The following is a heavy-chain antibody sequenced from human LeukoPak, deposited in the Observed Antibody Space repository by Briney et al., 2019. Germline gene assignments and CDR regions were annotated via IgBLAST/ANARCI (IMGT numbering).Heavy chain of an antibody. J-gene: IGHJ4*02. CDR3: ATLGYCSSTSCWGVDY. D-gene: IGHD2-2*01. Sequence: SVKVSCKAFGGTFSSYAISWVRQAPGQGLEWMGRIIPILGIANYAQKFQGRVTITADKSTSTAYMELSSLRSEDTAVYYCATLGYCSSTSCWGVDYWGQGTLVTVSS. CDR1: GGTFSSYA. V-gene: IGHV1-69*04. CDR2: IIPILGIA.